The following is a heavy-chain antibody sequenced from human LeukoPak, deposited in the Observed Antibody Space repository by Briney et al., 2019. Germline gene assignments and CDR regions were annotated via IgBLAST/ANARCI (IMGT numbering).Heavy chain of an antibody. D-gene: IGHD3-10*01. CDR1: GGSISSYY. J-gene: IGHJ4*02. V-gene: IGHV4-59*08. CDR2: IYYSGST. Sequence: SETLSLTCTVSGGSISSYYWSWIRQPPGKGLEWIGYIYYSGSTNYNPSLKSRVTISVDTSKNQFSLKLSSVTAADTAVYYCARHAGELLWFGESFDYWGQGTLVTVSS. CDR3: ARHAGELLWFGESFDY.